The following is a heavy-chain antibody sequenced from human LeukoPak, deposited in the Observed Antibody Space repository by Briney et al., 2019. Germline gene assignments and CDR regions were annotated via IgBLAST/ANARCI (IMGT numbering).Heavy chain of an antibody. V-gene: IGHV4-59*01. CDR1: GGSFSSYY. J-gene: IGHJ4*02. Sequence: SETLSLTCAVYGGSFSSYYWSWIRQPPGKGLEWIGHISYSGSTNYNPSLKSRVTISLDTSKNQFSLRLSSVTAADAAVYYCARDSSWDTSGYYDYWGQGTLVTVSS. CDR3: ARDSSWDTSGYYDY. CDR2: ISYSGST. D-gene: IGHD3-22*01.